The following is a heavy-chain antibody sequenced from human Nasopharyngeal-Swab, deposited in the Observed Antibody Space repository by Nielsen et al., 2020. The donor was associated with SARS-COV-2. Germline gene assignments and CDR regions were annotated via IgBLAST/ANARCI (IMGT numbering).Heavy chain of an antibody. Sequence: WVRQAPGQGLEWMGWINTNTGNPTYAQGFTGRFVFSLDTSVSTAYLQISSLKAADTAVYYCAAHVAGDRPPFDPWGQGTLVTVSS. CDR3: AAHVAGDRPPFDP. CDR2: INTNTGNP. D-gene: IGHD6-19*01. V-gene: IGHV7-4-1*02. J-gene: IGHJ5*02.